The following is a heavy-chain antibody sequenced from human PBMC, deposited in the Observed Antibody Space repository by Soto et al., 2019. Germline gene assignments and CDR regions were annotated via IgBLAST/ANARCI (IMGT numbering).Heavy chain of an antibody. V-gene: IGHV1-46*01. CDR1: GYTFTSYY. D-gene: IGHD1-20*01. Sequence: ASVKVSCKASGYTFTSYYMHWVRQAPGQGLEWMGIINPSGGSTSYAQKFQGRVTMTRDTSTSTVYMKLSSLRSEDTAVYYCARVQERITGTHYYYDGVDVWGQGTTVTVSS. CDR3: ARVQERITGTHYYYDGVDV. J-gene: IGHJ6*02. CDR2: INPSGGST.